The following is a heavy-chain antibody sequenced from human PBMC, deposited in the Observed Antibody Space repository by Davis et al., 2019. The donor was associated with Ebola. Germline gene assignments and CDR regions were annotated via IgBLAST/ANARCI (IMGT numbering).Heavy chain of an antibody. CDR2: INHSGST. V-gene: IGHV4-34*01. Sequence: SETLSLTCAVYGGSFSGYYWSWIRQPPGKGLEWIGEINHSGSTNYNPSLKSRVTISVDTSKNQFSLKLSSVTAADTAVCYCVGGFRGVINYWGQGTLVTVSS. J-gene: IGHJ4*02. CDR3: VGGFRGVINY. CDR1: GGSFSGYY. D-gene: IGHD3-10*01.